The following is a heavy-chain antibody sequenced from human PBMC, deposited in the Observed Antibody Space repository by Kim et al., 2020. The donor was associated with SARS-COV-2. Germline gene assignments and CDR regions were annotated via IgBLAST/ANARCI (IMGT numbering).Heavy chain of an antibody. D-gene: IGHD1-7*01. CDR3: SRVRGNYPTYYFDY. J-gene: IGHJ4*02. CDR2: IRSKAFGATT. CDR1: GFTFGDYA. Sequence: GVLRLSCTASGFTFGDYAMSWVRQAPGKGLEWVGFIRSKAFGATTEYAASVKGTFTISRDESKSIAYLQMNSLKTEDTAVYYCSRVRGNYPTYYFDYWGQGTLVTVSS. V-gene: IGHV3-49*04.